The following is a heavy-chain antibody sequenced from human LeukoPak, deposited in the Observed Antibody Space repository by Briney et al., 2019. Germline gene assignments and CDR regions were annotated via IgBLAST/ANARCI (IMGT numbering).Heavy chain of an antibody. V-gene: IGHV3-30-3*01. CDR3: AKEGRSLQTY. CDR2: ISYDGSNK. Sequence: GGSLRLSCAASGFSFSSYAMHWVRQAPGKGLEWVAVISYDGSNKYYADSVKGRFTISRDNAKNSLYLQMNSLRVEDTAVYYCAKEGRSLQTYWGQGTLVTVSS. J-gene: IGHJ4*02. CDR1: GFSFSSYA. D-gene: IGHD5-24*01.